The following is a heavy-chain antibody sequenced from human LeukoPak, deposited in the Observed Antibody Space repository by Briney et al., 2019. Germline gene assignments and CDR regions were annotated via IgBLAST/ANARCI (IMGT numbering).Heavy chain of an antibody. CDR3: ARDVGGGDWGDAFDI. CDR1: GGSISSGDYS. Sequence: SETLSLTCAVSGGSISSGDYSWSWIRQPPGKGLEWIGYIYYSGGTYYNLSLKSRVIISVDTTKNQFSLKLNSVTAADTAMYYCARDVGGGDWGDAFDIWGQGTMVTVSS. CDR2: IYYSGGT. J-gene: IGHJ3*02. V-gene: IGHV4-30-4*07. D-gene: IGHD2-21*02.